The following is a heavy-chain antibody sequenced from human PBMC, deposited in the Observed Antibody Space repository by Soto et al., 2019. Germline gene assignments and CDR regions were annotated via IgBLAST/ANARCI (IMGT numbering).Heavy chain of an antibody. D-gene: IGHD3-9*01. Sequence: PGGSLRLSWAASGFTFSSYSMNWVRQAPGKGLEWVSYISSSSSTIYYADSVKGRFTISRDNAKNSLYLQMNGLRAEDTAVYYCAREADILNWFDPWGQGTLVTVSS. J-gene: IGHJ5*02. CDR2: ISSSSSTI. CDR3: AREADILNWFDP. V-gene: IGHV3-48*01. CDR1: GFTFSSYS.